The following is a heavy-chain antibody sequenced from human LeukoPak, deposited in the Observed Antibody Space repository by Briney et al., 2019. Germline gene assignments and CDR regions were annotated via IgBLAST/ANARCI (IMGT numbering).Heavy chain of an antibody. V-gene: IGHV3-48*01. Sequence: PGGSLRLSCAASGFTFSSYSMNWVRQAPGKGLEWVSYISSSSSTIYYADSVKGRFTISRDNAKNSLYLQMNSLRAEDTAVYYCARDAGGEQLVFDAFDIWGQGTMVTVSS. CDR1: GFTFSSYS. J-gene: IGHJ3*02. CDR2: ISSSSSTI. D-gene: IGHD6-6*01. CDR3: ARDAGGEQLVFDAFDI.